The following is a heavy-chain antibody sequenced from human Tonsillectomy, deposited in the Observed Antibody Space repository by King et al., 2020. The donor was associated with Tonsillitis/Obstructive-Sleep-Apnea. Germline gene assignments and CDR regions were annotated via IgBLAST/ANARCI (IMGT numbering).Heavy chain of an antibody. CDR1: GYTFTGFY. J-gene: IGHJ4*02. V-gene: IGHV1-2*06. D-gene: IGHD3-9*01. CDR2: INPNSGGT. Sequence: VQLVESGAEVKKPGASVKVSCKASGYTFTGFYIHWVRQAPGQGLEWMGRINPNSGGTNYAQKFQGSITMTRDTSISTTYMELSRLRSDATAVYYCGRAAVRTDILTGDRYYFDYWGQGTLVTVSS. CDR3: GRAAVRTDILTGDRYYFDY.